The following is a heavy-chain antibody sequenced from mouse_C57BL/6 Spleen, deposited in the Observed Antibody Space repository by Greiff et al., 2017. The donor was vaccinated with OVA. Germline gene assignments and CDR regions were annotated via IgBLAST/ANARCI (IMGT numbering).Heavy chain of an antibody. V-gene: IGHV1-81*01. Sequence: QVQLQQSGAELARPGASVKLSCKASGYTFPRYGISWVKQRTGQGLEWIGEIYPRSGTTYYNEKFKGKATLTADKSSSTAYMELRSLTSEDSAVYFCARGVTTRRDYARDYWGQGTSVTVSS. J-gene: IGHJ4*01. D-gene: IGHD2-2*01. CDR3: ARGVTTRRDYARDY. CDR2: IYPRSGTT. CDR1: GYTFPRYG.